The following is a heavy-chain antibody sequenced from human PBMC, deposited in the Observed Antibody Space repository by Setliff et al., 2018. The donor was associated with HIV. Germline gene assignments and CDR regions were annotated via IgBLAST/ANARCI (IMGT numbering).Heavy chain of an antibody. V-gene: IGHV1-69-2*01. CDR1: GYSFTDHY. Sequence: ASVKVSCKTSGYSFTDHYMHWVQQAPGKGLEWMGRIDPEINDTVYADKFQGRITITADTSTDTAFLKLSSLSSYDTAVYYCATDFAIFGVVTPLNYWGQGTLVTVSS. D-gene: IGHD3-3*01. CDR3: ATDFAIFGVVTPLNY. CDR2: IDPEINDT. J-gene: IGHJ4*02.